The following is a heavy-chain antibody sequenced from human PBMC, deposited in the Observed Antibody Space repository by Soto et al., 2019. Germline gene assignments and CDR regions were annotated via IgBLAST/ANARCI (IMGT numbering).Heavy chain of an antibody. CDR1: GFTFSDYY. CDR2: ISSSSSYT. Sequence: QVQLVESGGGLVKPGGSLRLSCAASGFTFSDYYMSWIRQAPGKGLEWVSYISSSSSYTNYADSVKGRFTISRDNAKNSLYLQMNSLRAEDTAVYYCARDLRYCRSTSCDYWGQGTLVTVSS. CDR3: ARDLRYCRSTSCDY. D-gene: IGHD2-2*01. V-gene: IGHV3-11*06. J-gene: IGHJ4*02.